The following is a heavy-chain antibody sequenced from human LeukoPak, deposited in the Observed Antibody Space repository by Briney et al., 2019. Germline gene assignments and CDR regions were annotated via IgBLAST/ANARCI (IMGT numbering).Heavy chain of an antibody. J-gene: IGHJ4*02. CDR1: XXSFSGXY. V-gene: IGHV4-34*01. Sequence: TLSLTCXXXXXSFSGXYWSWIRQPPGKGLEWIGEINHSGSTNYNPSLKSRVTISVDTSKNQFSLKLSSVTAADTAVYYCARVRSSSWYYFDYWGQGTLVTVSS. D-gene: IGHD6-13*01. CDR3: ARVRSSSWYYFDY. CDR2: INHSGST.